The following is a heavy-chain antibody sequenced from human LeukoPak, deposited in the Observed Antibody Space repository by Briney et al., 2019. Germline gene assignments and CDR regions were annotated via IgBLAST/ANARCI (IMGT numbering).Heavy chain of an antibody. CDR2: IYPGDSDT. V-gene: IGHV5-51*01. J-gene: IGHJ4*02. CDR3: ARLEYDFWSGYPLDY. CDR1: GYRFTSYW. D-gene: IGHD3-3*01. Sequence: GESLKISFKGSGYRFTSYWIGWVRPMPGKGLEWMGIIYPGDSDTRYSPSFQGQVTTSADKSISTAYLQWSSLKASDTAMYYCARLEYDFWSGYPLDYWGQGTLVTVSS.